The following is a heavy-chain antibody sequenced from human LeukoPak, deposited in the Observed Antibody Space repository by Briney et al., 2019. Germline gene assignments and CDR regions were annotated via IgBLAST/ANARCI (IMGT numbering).Heavy chain of an antibody. CDR2: VYSSGNT. V-gene: IGHV4-59*08. J-gene: IGHJ5*02. CDR1: GGSISGYY. CDR3: ARHASWFDP. Sequence: SETLSLTCTVSGGSISGYYCSWVRQPPGKEMEWIGYVYSSGNTNYNPSLKSRVTLSVDTSKNQFSLKLVSVTAADTAVYYCARHASWFDPWGQGTLVTVSS.